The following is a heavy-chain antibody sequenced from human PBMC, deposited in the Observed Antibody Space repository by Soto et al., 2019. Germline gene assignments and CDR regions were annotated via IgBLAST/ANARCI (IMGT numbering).Heavy chain of an antibody. CDR2: IYSSGST. D-gene: IGHD6-13*01. V-gene: IGHV4-59*01. Sequence: PSETLSLTCTVSGGSISSYYWSWIRQPPGKGLEWIGYIYSSGSTTDNPSLKSRVTISVDTTNNQFSLKLSSVTAADTAVYYCAGDRSSSWYDSWFDPWGQGTLVTVSS. CDR3: AGDRSSSWYDSWFDP. J-gene: IGHJ5*02. CDR1: GGSISSYY.